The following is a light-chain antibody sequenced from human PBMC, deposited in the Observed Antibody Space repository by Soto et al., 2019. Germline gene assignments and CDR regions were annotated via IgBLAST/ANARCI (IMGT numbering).Light chain of an antibody. CDR3: QQGANWPQRT. V-gene: IGKV3-11*01. CDR1: DSVSTY. Sequence: EVLLSQSPATLSLSPGESATLSCKASDSVSTYLAWYQQRPEQAPRLLMYEVSKRATDTPSRFSGSGAGTCFNLTISVLEHEYFANYDCQQGANWPQRTFGKGNKVDI. CDR2: EVS. J-gene: IGKJ1*01.